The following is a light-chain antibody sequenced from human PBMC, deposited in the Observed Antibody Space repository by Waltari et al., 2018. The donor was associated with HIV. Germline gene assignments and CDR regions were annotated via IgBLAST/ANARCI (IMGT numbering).Light chain of an antibody. CDR3: AAWEDSLNGVV. Sequence: QSVLTQPPSASGTPGQRVTISCSGSSSNIGSNTVNWYQQLPVTAPKLLIYSNNQRPSGVPDRFSGSKSGTPASRAISGLQSEDEADYYCAAWEDSLNGVVFGGGTKLTVL. V-gene: IGLV1-44*01. CDR2: SNN. CDR1: SSNIGSNT. J-gene: IGLJ2*01.